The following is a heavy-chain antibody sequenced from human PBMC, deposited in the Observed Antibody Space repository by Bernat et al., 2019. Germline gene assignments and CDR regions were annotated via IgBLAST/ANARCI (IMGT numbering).Heavy chain of an antibody. CDR1: GFTFSSHW. J-gene: IGHJ5*02. CDR2: RKEDGSEK. CDR3: ARDQGSSWYSLYNWFDP. Sequence: EVQLVESGGGLVQPGGSLRLSCAASGFTFSSHWMSWFRQAPGKGLEWVANRKEDGSEKYYVDSWKGRFTISRDNAKNALYLQMNSLRAEDTAVYYCARDQGSSWYSLYNWFDPWGQGTLVTVSS. D-gene: IGHD6-13*01. V-gene: IGHV3-7*04.